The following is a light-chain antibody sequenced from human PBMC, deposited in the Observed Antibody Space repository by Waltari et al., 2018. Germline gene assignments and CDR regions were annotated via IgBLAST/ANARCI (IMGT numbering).Light chain of an antibody. Sequence: QSALTQPPSASGSPGESVTISCTGTNSDIGLYNYVSWYQQHPGKAPKLMIYEVTKRPSGVPDRFSGSKSGNTASLTVSGLQTDDEADYFCSSCAGSNNVFGSGTKVTVL. J-gene: IGLJ1*01. CDR3: SSCAGSNNV. CDR1: NSDIGLYNY. CDR2: EVT. V-gene: IGLV2-8*01.